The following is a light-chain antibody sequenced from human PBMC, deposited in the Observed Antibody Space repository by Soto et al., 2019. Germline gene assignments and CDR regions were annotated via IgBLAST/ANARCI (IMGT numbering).Light chain of an antibody. CDR2: GNS. J-gene: IGLJ1*01. V-gene: IGLV1-40*01. CDR1: SSNIGAGYD. Sequence: HSVLAQPPSVSGAPGQKVTISCTGSSSNIGAGYDLHWYQQLPGTAPKLLLYGNSNRPSGVPDRFSGSKSGTSASLAITGLQAEDEADYYCQSYDSSLSAYVFGTGTKVTVL. CDR3: QSYDSSLSAYV.